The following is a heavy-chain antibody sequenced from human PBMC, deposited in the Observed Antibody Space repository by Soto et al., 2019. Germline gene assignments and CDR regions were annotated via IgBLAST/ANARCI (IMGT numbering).Heavy chain of an antibody. D-gene: IGHD3-16*01. CDR1: GFSLTGYY. Sequence: ASVKVSCKASGFSLTGYYFHWIRAAPGQGLEWLGWINPNTGGTTYAQKFQGRVTLTWDTSINTAYMELSSLRPDDTAMYYCARASYPVLSDGMDLWGQGTSVTVSS. CDR2: INPNTGGT. V-gene: IGHV1-2*02. CDR3: ARASYPVLSDGMDL. J-gene: IGHJ6*02.